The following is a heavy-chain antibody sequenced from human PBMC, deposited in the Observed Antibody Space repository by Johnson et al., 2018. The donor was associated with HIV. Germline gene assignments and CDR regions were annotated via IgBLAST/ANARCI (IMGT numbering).Heavy chain of an antibody. CDR1: GFTFSTYA. J-gene: IGHJ3*01. V-gene: IGHV3-30-3*01. CDR3: ARGSLTDDSFAE. CDR2: ISYDGSNK. D-gene: IGHD2-8*01. Sequence: QVQLVESGGGVVQPGRSLRLSCAASGFTFSTYAMHWVRQAPGKWLEWVAVISYDGSNKYYADSLKGRFTISRDNSKNTLSTQMNSLTTEETAMYYCARGSLTDDSFAEWGQVTMVFVSS.